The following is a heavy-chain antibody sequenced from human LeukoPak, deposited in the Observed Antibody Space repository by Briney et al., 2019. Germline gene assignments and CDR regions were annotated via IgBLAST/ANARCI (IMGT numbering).Heavy chain of an antibody. CDR3: ATYYYDSSGYSPRGSDFDY. D-gene: IGHD3-22*01. CDR1: GFTFSSYA. Sequence: GGSLRLSCAASGFTFSSYAMSWVRQAPGKGLEWVSAISGSGGSTYYADSVKGRFTISRDNSKNTLYLQMNSLRAEDTAVYYCATYYYDSSGYSPRGSDFDYWGQGTPVTVSS. V-gene: IGHV3-23*01. J-gene: IGHJ4*02. CDR2: ISGSGGST.